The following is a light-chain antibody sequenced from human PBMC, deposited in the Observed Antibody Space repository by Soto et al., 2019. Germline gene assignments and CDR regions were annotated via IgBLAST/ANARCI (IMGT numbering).Light chain of an antibody. CDR1: SSDVGGYNY. Sequence: QSVLTQPASVSGSPGQSITISCTGTSSDVGGYNYVSWYQQYPGKAPKLMIYEVSNRPSGVSNRFSGSKSGNTASLTISGLQAEDEADYYCSSYTSSAMVFGTGTKLTVL. J-gene: IGLJ1*01. CDR3: SSYTSSAMV. CDR2: EVS. V-gene: IGLV2-14*01.